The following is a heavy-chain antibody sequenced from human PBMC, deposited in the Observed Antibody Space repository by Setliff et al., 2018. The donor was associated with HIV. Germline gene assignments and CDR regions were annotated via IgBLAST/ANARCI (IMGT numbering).Heavy chain of an antibody. CDR3: ARGLGEMGTKIGNYFDY. CDR2: INHSRTT. D-gene: IGHD1-1*01. V-gene: IGHV4-34*01. Sequence: SETLSLTCAVYGGSLSGYYWSWLRQPPGKGLEWLGEINHSRTTNYNASLNRRVTISLDTSKNQFSLKLGSVTAADTAMYYCARGLGEMGTKIGNYFDYWGQGTLVTVSS. CDR1: GGSLSGYY. J-gene: IGHJ4*02.